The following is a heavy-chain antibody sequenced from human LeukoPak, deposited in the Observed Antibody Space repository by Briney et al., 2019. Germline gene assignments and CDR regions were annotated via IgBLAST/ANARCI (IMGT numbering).Heavy chain of an antibody. J-gene: IGHJ4*02. V-gene: IGHV3-48*03. CDR1: GFTFSSYE. CDR3: ARSMFLAYCGGDCYSPPDY. Sequence: GGSLRLSCAASGFTFSSYEMNWVRQAPGKGLEWVSYISSSGSTIYYADSVKGRFTISRDNAKNSLYLQMNSLRAEDTAVYYCARSMFLAYCGGDCYSPPDYWGQGTLVTASS. CDR2: ISSSGSTI. D-gene: IGHD2-21*02.